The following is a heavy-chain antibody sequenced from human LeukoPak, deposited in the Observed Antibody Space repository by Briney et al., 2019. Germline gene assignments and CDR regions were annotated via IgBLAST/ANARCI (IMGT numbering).Heavy chain of an antibody. CDR1: GDFITASY. Sequence: SETLSLTCTVSGDFITASYWSWIRQPPGKGLEWIGSIYRSGSTYYNPSLKSRVTISADTSKNQFSLKLSSVTAADTAVYYCASGPSSSWYFYWGQGTLVTVSS. CDR2: IYRSGST. D-gene: IGHD6-13*01. J-gene: IGHJ4*02. CDR3: ASGPSSSWYFY. V-gene: IGHV4-38-2*02.